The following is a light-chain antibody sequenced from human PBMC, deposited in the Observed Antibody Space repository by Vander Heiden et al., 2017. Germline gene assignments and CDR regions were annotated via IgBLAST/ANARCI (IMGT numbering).Light chain of an antibody. Sequence: AILMTQSPSSFSASTGDRVTITCRASQGVSSSLAWYQQKPGKAPKLLIYAASTLQSGIPSRFSGSGSGTDFTLTISCLQSEDFATYYCQQYYSYPLTFGHGTKVDIK. J-gene: IGKJ3*01. V-gene: IGKV1-8*01. CDR3: QQYYSYPLT. CDR1: QGVSSS. CDR2: AAS.